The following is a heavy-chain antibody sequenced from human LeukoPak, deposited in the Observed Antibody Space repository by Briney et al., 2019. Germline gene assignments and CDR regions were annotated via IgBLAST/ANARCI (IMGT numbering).Heavy chain of an antibody. CDR2: ISGSGGST. Sequence: GGTLRLSCAASGFTFSSYGMSWVRQAPGKGLEWVSAISGSGGSTYYADSVKGRFTISRDNSKNTLYLQMNSLRVEDTAVYYCARDLSRSYYDSSGYLGLGYWGQGTLVTVSS. D-gene: IGHD3-22*01. V-gene: IGHV3-23*01. J-gene: IGHJ4*02. CDR1: GFTFSSYG. CDR3: ARDLSRSYYDSSGYLGLGY.